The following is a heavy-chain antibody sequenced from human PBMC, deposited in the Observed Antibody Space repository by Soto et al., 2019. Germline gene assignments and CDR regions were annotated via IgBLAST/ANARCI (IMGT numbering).Heavy chain of an antibody. CDR1: GYTFTSYD. CDR3: ARGLYNWNYYYYMDV. CDR2: MNPNSGNT. D-gene: IGHD1-20*01. V-gene: IGHV1-8*01. J-gene: IGHJ6*03. Sequence: ASVKVSCKASGYTFTSYDINWVRQATGQGLEWMGWMNPNSGNTGYAQKFQCRVTMTRNTSISTAYMELSSLRSEDTAVYYCARGLYNWNYYYYMDVWGKGTTVIVSS.